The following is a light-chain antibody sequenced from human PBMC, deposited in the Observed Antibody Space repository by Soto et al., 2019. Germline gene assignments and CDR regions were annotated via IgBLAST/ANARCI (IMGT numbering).Light chain of an antibody. Sequence: DIQMTQSPSTLSASVGDRVTITCRASQSISGWLAWYQQKPGKAPKLLIHDASSLESGVPSRFSGSGSGTEFTLTITSLQPDDFATYFCQQFKSGTWTFGQGTKVDIK. V-gene: IGKV1-5*01. CDR1: QSISGW. CDR2: DAS. J-gene: IGKJ1*01. CDR3: QQFKSGTWT.